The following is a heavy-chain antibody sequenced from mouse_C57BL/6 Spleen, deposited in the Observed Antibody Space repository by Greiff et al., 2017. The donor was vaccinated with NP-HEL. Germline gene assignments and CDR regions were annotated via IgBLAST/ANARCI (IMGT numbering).Heavy chain of an antibody. Sequence: QVQLQQSGAELAKPGASVKLSCKASGYTFTSYWMHWVKQRPGQGLEWIGYINPSSGYTKYNQKFKDKATLTADKSSSTAYMQLSSRTYEDSAVYYCARQGYGNLDYFDYWGQGTTLTVSS. CDR1: GYTFTSYW. CDR3: ARQGYGNLDYFDY. CDR2: INPSSGYT. D-gene: IGHD2-10*02. V-gene: IGHV1-7*01. J-gene: IGHJ2*01.